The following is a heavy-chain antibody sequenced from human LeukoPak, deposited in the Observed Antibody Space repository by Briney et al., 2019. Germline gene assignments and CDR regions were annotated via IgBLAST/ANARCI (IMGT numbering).Heavy chain of an antibody. CDR1: ACSFSIYA. J-gene: IGHJ4*02. Sequence: SVTLSFKASACSFSIYAISWERQGPGQGLGWMGGIIPIFVKANYAQKFQHRVTITTEESTSTSYMELSSLRSEDTAVYYCAGRLYYCSGGSCSHRHFDSWGQGTLVTVSS. CDR3: AGRLYYCSGGSCSHRHFDS. V-gene: IGHV1-69*05. CDR2: IIPIFVKA. D-gene: IGHD2-15*01.